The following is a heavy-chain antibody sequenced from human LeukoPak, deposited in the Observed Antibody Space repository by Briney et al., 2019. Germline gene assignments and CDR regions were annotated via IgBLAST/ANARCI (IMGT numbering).Heavy chain of an antibody. Sequence: GGSLRLSCAASGFIFSTYEMHWVRQAPGKGLEWVSYISTSGSTIYSADSVKGRFTFSRDNARNSLFLQMNRLRAEDTAVYYCARDGPAYSFEYWGQGTLVTVSS. D-gene: IGHD2-21*01. CDR1: GFIFSTYE. V-gene: IGHV3-48*03. CDR3: ARDGPAYSFEY. CDR2: ISTSGSTI. J-gene: IGHJ4*02.